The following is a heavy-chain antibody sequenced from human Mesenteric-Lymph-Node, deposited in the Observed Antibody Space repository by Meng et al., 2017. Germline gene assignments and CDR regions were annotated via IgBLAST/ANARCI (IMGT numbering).Heavy chain of an antibody. CDR3: ARASYGSGSPLGESWFDP. J-gene: IGHJ5*02. V-gene: IGHV4-31*03. CDR1: GGSISSGGYY. CDR2: IHDSGST. Sequence: QWRLPESGPGLVKPSQTLSLTCTVSGGSISSGGYYWSWIRQHPGKGLEWIGYIHDSGSTYYNPSLKSRVTISADTSKNQFSLKLSSVTAADTAVYYCARASYGSGSPLGESWFDPWGQGTLVTVSS. D-gene: IGHD3-10*01.